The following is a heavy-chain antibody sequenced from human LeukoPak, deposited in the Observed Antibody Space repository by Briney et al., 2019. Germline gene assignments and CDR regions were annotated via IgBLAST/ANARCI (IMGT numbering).Heavy chain of an antibody. CDR2: ISGSGGNT. D-gene: IGHD6-13*01. CDR1: GFTFSNYA. J-gene: IGHJ5*02. CDR3: AKDRRIAAVGPRRTINKWLDP. V-gene: IGHV3-23*01. Sequence: GGSLRLSCAASGFTFSNYAMNWVRQAPGKGLEWVSAISGSGGNTYYTDSVKGRFTISRDNSKNTLYLQMNSLRAEDTAVYYCAKDRRIAAVGPRRTINKWLDPWGQGTLVTVSS.